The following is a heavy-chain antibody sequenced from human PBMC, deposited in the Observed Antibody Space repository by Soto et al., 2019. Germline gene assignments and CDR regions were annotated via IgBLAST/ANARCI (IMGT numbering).Heavy chain of an antibody. CDR1: GFTFSDYS. CDR3: ARQAARNYIDS. D-gene: IGHD6-6*01. J-gene: IGHJ4*02. V-gene: IGHV3-11*01. CDR2: IDSRGRTL. Sequence: PGGSLRLSCVASGFTFSDYSMSWIRQATGKGLEWLAFIDSRGRTLSYADSVRGRFTISRDNAENSVYLQMDSLGADDTAVYYWARQAARNYIDSWGEGNSVTVSP.